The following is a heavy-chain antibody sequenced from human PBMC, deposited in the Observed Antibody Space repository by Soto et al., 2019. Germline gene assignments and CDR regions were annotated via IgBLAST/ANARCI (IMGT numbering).Heavy chain of an antibody. D-gene: IGHD3-9*01. Sequence: PGGSLRLSCAASGFTFSDYAMSWVRQAPGKGLEWVSAIGTRDDIFYADSVKGRFTISRDNSKNTLYLQMNSLRAEDTAVYYCAKEGQYYDILTGYRSYYGMDVWGQGTTVPVSS. CDR1: GFTFSDYA. V-gene: IGHV3-23*01. CDR3: AKEGQYYDILTGYRSYYGMDV. CDR2: IGTRDDI. J-gene: IGHJ6*02.